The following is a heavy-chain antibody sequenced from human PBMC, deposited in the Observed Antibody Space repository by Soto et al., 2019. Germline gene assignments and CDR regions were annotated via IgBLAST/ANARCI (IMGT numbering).Heavy chain of an antibody. D-gene: IGHD6-19*01. CDR1: GESVSSNSAG. J-gene: IGHJ5*02. CDR3: KREGEKDVADTGMGSDP. Sequence: SQTLSLTCAISGESVSSNSAGWNWIRQSPSRGLEWLGRTYYRSKWYIDYAVSVKSRITITPDTSKNQVSLQLNSVTPEDTTMDFLKREGEKDVADTGMGSDPWGKGIQVTVSS. V-gene: IGHV6-1*01. CDR2: TYYRSKWYI.